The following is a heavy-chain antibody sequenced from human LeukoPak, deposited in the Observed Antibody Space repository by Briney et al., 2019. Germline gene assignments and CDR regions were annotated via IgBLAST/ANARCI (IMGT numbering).Heavy chain of an antibody. J-gene: IGHJ4*02. CDR3: TRRGYDILTGYPTFDY. CDR1: GFTFSGSA. D-gene: IGHD3-9*01. CDR2: IRSKANSYAT. Sequence: PGGSLRLSCAASGFTFSGSAMHWVRQASGKGLEWVGRIRSKANSYATAYAASVKGRFTISRDDSKNTAYLQMNSLKTEDTAVYYCTRRGYDILTGYPTFDYWGQGTLVTVSS. V-gene: IGHV3-73*01.